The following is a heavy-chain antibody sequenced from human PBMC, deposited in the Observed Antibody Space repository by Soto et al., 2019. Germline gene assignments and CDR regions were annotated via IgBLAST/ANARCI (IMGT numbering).Heavy chain of an antibody. J-gene: IGHJ3*02. V-gene: IGHV3-21*01. Sequence: GGSLRLSCAASGFTFSSYGMHWVRQAPGKGLEWVSSISSSSSNIYYADSVKGRFTISRDNAKNSLYLQMNSLRAEDTAVYYCARDFNDFWSGRTHAFDIWGQGTMVTVSS. CDR3: ARDFNDFWSGRTHAFDI. D-gene: IGHD3-3*01. CDR1: GFTFSSYG. CDR2: ISSSSSNI.